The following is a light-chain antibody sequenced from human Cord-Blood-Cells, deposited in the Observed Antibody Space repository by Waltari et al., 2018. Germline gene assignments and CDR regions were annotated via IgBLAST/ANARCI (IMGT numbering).Light chain of an antibody. CDR1: QSISSY. Sequence: DIQMTQSPSSMAASVGDSVIITCRASQSISSYLNWYQQKPGKAPKLLIYAASSLQSGVPSRFSGSGSGTDFTLTISSLQPEDFATYYCQQSYSTPPVTFGQGTRLEIK. V-gene: IGKV1-39*01. CDR3: QQSYSTPPVT. CDR2: AAS. J-gene: IGKJ5*01.